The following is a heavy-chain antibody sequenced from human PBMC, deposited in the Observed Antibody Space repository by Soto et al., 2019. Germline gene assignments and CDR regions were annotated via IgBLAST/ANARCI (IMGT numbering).Heavy chain of an antibody. Sequence: GGSLRLSCAASGFTFSSYGMHWVRQAPGKGLEWVAVIWYDGSNKYYADSVKGRFTISRDNSKNTLYLQMNSLRAEDTAVYYSARDRKIVGGNDAFDIWGQGTMVTVSS. V-gene: IGHV3-33*01. D-gene: IGHD3-22*01. CDR1: GFTFSSYG. J-gene: IGHJ3*02. CDR3: ARDRKIVGGNDAFDI. CDR2: IWYDGSNK.